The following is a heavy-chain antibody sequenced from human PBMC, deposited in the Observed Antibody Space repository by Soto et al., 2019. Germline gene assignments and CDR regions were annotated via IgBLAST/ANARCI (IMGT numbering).Heavy chain of an antibody. V-gene: IGHV3-30*18. CDR2: ISYDGSNK. CDR1: GFTFSSYG. CDR3: AKDLHSTAMVTSYYYYYGMDV. Sequence: GGSLRLSCAASGFTFSSYGMHWVRQAPGKGLEWVAVISYDGSNKYYADSVKGRFTISRDNSKNTLYLQMNSLRAEDTAVYYCAKDLHSTAMVTSYYYYYGMDVWGQGTTVTVSS. J-gene: IGHJ6*02. D-gene: IGHD5-18*01.